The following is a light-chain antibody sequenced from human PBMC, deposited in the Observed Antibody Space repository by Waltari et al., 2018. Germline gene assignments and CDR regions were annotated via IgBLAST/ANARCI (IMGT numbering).Light chain of an antibody. Sequence: EIVLTQSPGTLSLSPGERATLSCRASQSVTSISLTWYQQKLGQAPRLLIYGTSTRATGIPDRFSGSGYGTDFTHTISRREPVEFAVYYCKQYDGEVVTFGGGSNVEI. CDR3: KQYDGEVVT. J-gene: IGKJ4*01. CDR1: QSVTSIS. CDR2: GTS. V-gene: IGKV3-20*01.